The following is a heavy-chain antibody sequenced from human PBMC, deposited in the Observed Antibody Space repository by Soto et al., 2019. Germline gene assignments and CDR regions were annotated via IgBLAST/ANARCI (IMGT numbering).Heavy chain of an antibody. CDR1: GYTFTSYA. J-gene: IGHJ4*02. CDR3: ARVSGTGGYTYGLDY. CDR2: INAGNGNT. D-gene: IGHD5-18*01. Sequence: ASVKVSCKASGYTFTSYAMHWVRQAPGQRLEWMGWINAGNGNTKYSQKFQGRVTITRDTSESTAYMELSSLRYEDTAVYFCARVSGTGGYTYGLDYWGPGPVVTVSS. V-gene: IGHV1-3*01.